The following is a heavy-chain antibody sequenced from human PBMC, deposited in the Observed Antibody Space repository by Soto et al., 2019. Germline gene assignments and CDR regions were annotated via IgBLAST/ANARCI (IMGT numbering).Heavy chain of an antibody. CDR1: GYSFTSYW. Sequence: LKISCKGSGYSFTSYWIGWVRQMPGKGLEWMGIIYPGDSDTRYSPSFQGQVTISADKSISTAYLQWSSLKASDTAMYYCARIPAGYSYGYYYGMDVWGQGTTVTVSS. CDR3: ARIPAGYSYGYYYGMDV. V-gene: IGHV5-51*01. CDR2: IYPGDSDT. D-gene: IGHD5-18*01. J-gene: IGHJ6*02.